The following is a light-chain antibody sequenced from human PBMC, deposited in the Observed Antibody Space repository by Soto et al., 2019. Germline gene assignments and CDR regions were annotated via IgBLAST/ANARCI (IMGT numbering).Light chain of an antibody. CDR3: QQYNSWLLT. CDR1: QSVSSN. J-gene: IGKJ4*01. CDR2: GAS. Sequence: EIVMTQSPATLSVSPGESATLSCRASQSVSSNLAWYQQKPGQAPRLLIYGASTRATGIPARLSGSGSGTEVTLTISSLQSEDFAVYYCQQYNSWLLTFGGGAKVEIK. V-gene: IGKV3-15*01.